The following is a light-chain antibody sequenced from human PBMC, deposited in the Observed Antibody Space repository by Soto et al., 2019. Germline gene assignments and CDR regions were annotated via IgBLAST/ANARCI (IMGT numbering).Light chain of an antibody. Sequence: ALTQSPGTLSSSPGERATLSCRASQSVSSNYLAWYQQKPGQAPRLLIYGASSRATGIPDRFSGSGPGTDFTLTIDRLESEDFAVYFCQQYGDLPWTFGQGTKVEN. CDR1: QSVSSNY. V-gene: IGKV3-20*01. CDR3: QQYGDLPWT. CDR2: GAS. J-gene: IGKJ1*01.